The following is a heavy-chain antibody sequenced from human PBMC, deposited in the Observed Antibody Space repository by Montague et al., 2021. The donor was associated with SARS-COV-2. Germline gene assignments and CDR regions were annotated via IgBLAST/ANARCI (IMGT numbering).Heavy chain of an antibody. CDR3: ARQGGYSSDY. Sequence: SETLSLTCTVSGGSISSSSYYWGWIRQPPGKGLEWIGSIYYSGSTYYNPSLKSRVTISVDTAKNQFSLKLSSVTAADTAVYYCARQGGYSSDYWGQGTLVTDSS. CDR1: GGSISSSSYY. V-gene: IGHV4-39*01. D-gene: IGHD6-13*01. J-gene: IGHJ4*02. CDR2: IYYSGST.